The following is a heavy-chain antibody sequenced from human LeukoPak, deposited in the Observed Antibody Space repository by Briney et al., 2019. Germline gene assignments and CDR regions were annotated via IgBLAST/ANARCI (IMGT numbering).Heavy chain of an antibody. V-gene: IGHV4-59*01. CDR2: IYYSGST. J-gene: IGHJ4*02. CDR1: GGSISSYY. D-gene: IGHD6-6*01. CDR3: ARYSSSSGYFDY. Sequence: SETLSLTCTVSGGSISSYYWSWIRQPPGKGLEWIGNIYYSGSTNYNPSLKSRVTISVDTSKNQFSLKLSSVTAADTAVYYCARYSSSSGYFDYWGQGTLVTVSS.